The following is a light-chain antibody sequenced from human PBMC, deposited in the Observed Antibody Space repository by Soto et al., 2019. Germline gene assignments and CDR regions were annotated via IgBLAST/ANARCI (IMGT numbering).Light chain of an antibody. CDR2: RNN. J-gene: IGLJ2*01. Sequence: QSVLTQPPSASGTTGQRVTISCSGSSPNIGSNYVYWYQQLPGTAPKLLIYRNNQRPSGVPDRFSGSKYGTSASLAISWLLSEDEADYYCAAWDDSLSGRGVVFGGGTKLTVL. V-gene: IGLV1-47*01. CDR1: SPNIGSNY. CDR3: AAWDDSLSGRGVV.